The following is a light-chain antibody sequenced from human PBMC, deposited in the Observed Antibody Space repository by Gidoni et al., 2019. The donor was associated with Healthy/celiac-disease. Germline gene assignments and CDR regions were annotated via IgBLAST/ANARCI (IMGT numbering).Light chain of an antibody. V-gene: IGKV1-39*01. J-gene: IGKJ2*01. CDR1: QSIRTY. CDR2: AAS. CDR3: QQSYSTPYT. Sequence: IQMTQSPSSLSASVGDRVTITCRASQSIRTYLNWYQQRPGKAPTLLIYAASILQSGVPSRFSGSGSGTELTLTISSLQPEDFATYYCQQSYSTPYTFGQGTKLQIK.